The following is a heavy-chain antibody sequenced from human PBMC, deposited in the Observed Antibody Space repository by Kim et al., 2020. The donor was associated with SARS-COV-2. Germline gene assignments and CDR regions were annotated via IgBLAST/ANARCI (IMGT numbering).Heavy chain of an antibody. V-gene: IGHV3-9*01. CDR1: GFTFHDHA. CDR3: VKDILAGGADV. CDR2: IFWNSGGA. Sequence: GGSLRLSCGVSGFTFHDHAIHWVRQLPGKGLEWVSGIFWNSGGAGYADSVRGRFTISRDTAENSVYLQMNSLRTEDTALYYCVKDILAGGADVWGQGTTVTVSS. D-gene: IGHD4-17*01. J-gene: IGHJ6*02.